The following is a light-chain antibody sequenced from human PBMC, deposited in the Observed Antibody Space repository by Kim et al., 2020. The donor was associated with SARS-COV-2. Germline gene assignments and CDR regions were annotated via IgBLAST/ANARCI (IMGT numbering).Light chain of an antibody. J-gene: IGKJ1*01. CDR3: QQYHDSSST. V-gene: IGKV3-20*01. CDR2: GTS. Sequence: LSAGEGATVSCRASQSVRSGSVAWYQQKPGQTPRLLIYGTSNRATGIPDRFSGSGSGTDFTLTITRLEPEDFAVYYCQQYHDSSSTFGQGTKLEI. CDR1: QSVRSGS.